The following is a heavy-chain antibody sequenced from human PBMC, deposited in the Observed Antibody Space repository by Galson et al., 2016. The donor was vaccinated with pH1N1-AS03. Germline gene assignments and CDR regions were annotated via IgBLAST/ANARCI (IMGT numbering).Heavy chain of an antibody. J-gene: IGHJ4*02. D-gene: IGHD2-2*01. CDR3: ARGAPGDHLLSPLWN. Sequence: SLRLSCAASGFTFDDYAMHWVRQAPGKGLEWVSGISWNSGSKAYSDSVKGRFTISRDNAKNSLYLQMSSLRAEDTAIYYCARGAPGDHLLSPLWNWGQGTLVTVSS. CDR1: GFTFDDYA. V-gene: IGHV3-9*01. CDR2: ISWNSGSK.